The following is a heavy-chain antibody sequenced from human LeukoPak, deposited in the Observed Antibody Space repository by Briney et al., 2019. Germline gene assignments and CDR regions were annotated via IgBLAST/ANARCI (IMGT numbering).Heavy chain of an antibody. Sequence: GGSLRLSCAASGFTFSSFAMSWVRQAPGKGPKWVSSIGDSDERSSYADSVKGRFTISRDNSKNALYLQLNSLTVDDTAVYYCARPAGRVRGWYFDLWGRGTLVTVSS. CDR1: GFTFSSFA. J-gene: IGHJ2*01. V-gene: IGHV3-23*01. CDR2: IGDSDERS. CDR3: ARPAGRVRGWYFDL. D-gene: IGHD3-10*02.